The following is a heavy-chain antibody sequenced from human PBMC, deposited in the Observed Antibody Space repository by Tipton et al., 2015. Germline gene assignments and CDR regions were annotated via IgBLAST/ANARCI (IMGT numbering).Heavy chain of an antibody. J-gene: IGHJ4*02. Sequence: TLSLTCTVSGGSISNSNYYWGWIRQPPGKGLEWIGYIYYSGSTNYNPSLKSRVTISVDTSKTQFSLKMSSVTASDTAVYYCARARGRHGGLFDSWGQGILVTVSS. D-gene: IGHD4-23*01. CDR1: GGSISNSNYY. CDR3: ARARGRHGGLFDS. V-gene: IGHV4-61*05. CDR2: IYYSGST.